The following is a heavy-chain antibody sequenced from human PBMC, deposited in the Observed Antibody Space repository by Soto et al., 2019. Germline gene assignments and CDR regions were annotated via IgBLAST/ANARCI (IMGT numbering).Heavy chain of an antibody. D-gene: IGHD3-10*01. CDR1: GFTFSSYS. Sequence: EVQLVESGGGLVQPGGSLRLSGAASGFTFSSYSMNWARQAPGKGLGWVSCISSSSSTIYYADSVKARFTISRDTAKHSLYLQVNSLRAEDTAVYYCARDGNMFRGVMWSWGQGTLVTVSS. V-gene: IGHV3-48*01. CDR3: ARDGNMFRGVMWS. CDR2: ISSSSSTI. J-gene: IGHJ5*02.